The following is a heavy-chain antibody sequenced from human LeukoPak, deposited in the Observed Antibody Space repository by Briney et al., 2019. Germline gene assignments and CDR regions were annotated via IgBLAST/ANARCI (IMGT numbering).Heavy chain of an antibody. V-gene: IGHV3-23*01. Sequence: GGSLRLSCAASGFTFSSYAMSWVRQAPGEGLEWVSAISGSGGSTYYADSVKGRFTISRDNSKNTLYLQMNSLRAEDTAVYYCAKVSGYYRYFDYWGQGTLVTVSS. CDR1: GFTFSSYA. CDR3: AKVSGYYRYFDY. D-gene: IGHD3-22*01. J-gene: IGHJ4*02. CDR2: ISGSGGST.